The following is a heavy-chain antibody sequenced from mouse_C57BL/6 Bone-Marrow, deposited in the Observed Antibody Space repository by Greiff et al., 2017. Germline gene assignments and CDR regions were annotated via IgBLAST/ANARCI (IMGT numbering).Heavy chain of an antibody. Sequence: VQLQQSGAELVRPGASVKLSCTASGFNIKDYYMHWVKQRPEQGLEWIGRIDPEDGDTESAPKFQGKATMTADTSSNTAYLQLRSRTSEDTAVYYCTLLLWLFAYWGQGTLVTVSA. CDR1: GFNIKDYY. V-gene: IGHV14-1*01. J-gene: IGHJ3*01. CDR2: IDPEDGDT. CDR3: TLLLWLFAY. D-gene: IGHD2-2*01.